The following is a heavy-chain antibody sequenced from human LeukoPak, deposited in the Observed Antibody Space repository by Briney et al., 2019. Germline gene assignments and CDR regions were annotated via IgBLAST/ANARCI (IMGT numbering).Heavy chain of an antibody. CDR3: AANSADYNTLGSSYKV. V-gene: IGHV4-39*02. CDR1: GGSISSSSYY. J-gene: IGHJ4*02. D-gene: IGHD3-10*01. CDR2: ISYSGTT. Sequence: SETLSLTCTVSGGSISSSSYYWGWIRQSPGNGLEWIGSISYSGTTYYNPSLKSRVTISVDTSKNHFSLKLSSVTAADTAVYYCAANSADYNTLGSSYKVWGQGTLVTVSS.